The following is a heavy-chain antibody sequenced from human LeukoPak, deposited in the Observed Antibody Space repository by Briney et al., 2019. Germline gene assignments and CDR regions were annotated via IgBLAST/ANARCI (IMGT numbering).Heavy chain of an antibody. CDR3: ATSRRTYWYFDL. J-gene: IGHJ2*01. CDR2: ISSAGST. CDR1: EFTFSSYV. V-gene: IGHV3-23*01. Sequence: GGSLRLSCAASEFTFSSYVMNWVRQTPGKGLEWVSGISSAGSTYYADSVKGRFTISGDNSKDTLFLQMNSLRDEDTALYYCATSRRTYWYFDLWGRGTLVTVS.